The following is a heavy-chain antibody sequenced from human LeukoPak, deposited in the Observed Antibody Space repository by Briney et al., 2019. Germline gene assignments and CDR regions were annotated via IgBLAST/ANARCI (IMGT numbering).Heavy chain of an antibody. CDR2: INSDGSST. D-gene: IGHD5-12*01. Sequence: GGSLRLSCAASGFTSSNYWMHWVRQAPGKGLVWVSRINSDGSSTSYADSVKGRFTISRDNAKNTLYLQMNGLRAEDTAVYYCARVGIVATPGNDAFDIWGQGTMVTVSS. CDR1: GFTSSNYW. J-gene: IGHJ3*02. V-gene: IGHV3-74*01. CDR3: ARVGIVATPGNDAFDI.